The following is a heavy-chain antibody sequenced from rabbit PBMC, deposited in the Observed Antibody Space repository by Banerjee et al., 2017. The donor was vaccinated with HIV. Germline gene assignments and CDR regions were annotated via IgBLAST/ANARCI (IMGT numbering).Heavy chain of an antibody. CDR1: GFSFSNKAV. Sequence: QEQLVESGGGLVKPEGSLKLSCTASGFSFSNKAVMCWVRQAPGKGLEWIGCVDVNSSGFTYFASWAKGRFTISKTSSTTVTLQMTSLTAADTATYFCARDAATSFSSYGMDLWGPGTLVTVS. CDR2: VDVNSSGFT. V-gene: IGHV1S45*01. J-gene: IGHJ6*01. CDR3: ARDAATSFSSYGMDL. D-gene: IGHD8-1*01.